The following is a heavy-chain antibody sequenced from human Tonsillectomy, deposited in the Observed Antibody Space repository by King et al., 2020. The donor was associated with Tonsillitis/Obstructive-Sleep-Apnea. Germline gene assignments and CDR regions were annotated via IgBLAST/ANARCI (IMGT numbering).Heavy chain of an antibody. CDR2: IKQDGSEK. V-gene: IGHV3-7*03. CDR3: VRGPYCSGGSCYSGVAAFDI. D-gene: IGHD2-15*01. J-gene: IGHJ3*02. Sequence: QLVQSGGGLVQPGGSLRLSCAASGFTFSSYWMSWVRQAPGKGLEWVANIKQDGSEKYYVDSVKGRFTISRDNAKNSLYLQMNSLRAEDTAVYYCVRGPYCSGGSCYSGVAAFDIWGQGTMVTVSS. CDR1: GFTFSSYW.